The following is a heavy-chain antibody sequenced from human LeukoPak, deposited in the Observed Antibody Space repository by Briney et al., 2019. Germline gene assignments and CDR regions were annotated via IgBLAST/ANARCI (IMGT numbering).Heavy chain of an antibody. CDR3: GRGFSIVPAGIPDY. J-gene: IGHJ4*02. V-gene: IGHV3-74*01. D-gene: IGHD2-2*02. CDR2: INTDGGST. Sequence: GGSLRLSCAAPGFTLGSYWMHWVRQAPGRRLVWVLRINTDGGSTTYADSVKGRFTISRDNAKNTLYLQMNSLRAEDTAVYYCGRGFSIVPAGIPDYWGLGTLITVSS. CDR1: GFTLGSYW.